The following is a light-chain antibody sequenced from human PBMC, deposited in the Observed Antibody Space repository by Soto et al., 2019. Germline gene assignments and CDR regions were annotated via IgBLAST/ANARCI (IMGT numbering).Light chain of an antibody. CDR3: SSYTSSSTPYV. CDR1: SSGVGGYNY. CDR2: EVS. Sequence: QSALTQPASVSGAPGQSSSVSCTGTSSGVGGYNYVSWYQQHPGKAPKLMIYEVSNRPSGVSNRFSGSKSGNTASLTISGLQAEDAADYYCSSYTSSSTPYVFGTGTKVTAL. J-gene: IGLJ1*01. V-gene: IGLV2-14*01.